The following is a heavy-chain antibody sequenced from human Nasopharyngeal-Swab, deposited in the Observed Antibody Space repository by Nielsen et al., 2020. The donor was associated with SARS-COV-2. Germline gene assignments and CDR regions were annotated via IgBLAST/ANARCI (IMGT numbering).Heavy chain of an antibody. J-gene: IGHJ4*02. V-gene: IGHV3-33*01. CDR1: GYTFSSYG. CDR3: ARDGGVGATTGLDY. Sequence: SCKASGYTFSSYGMHWVRQAPGKGLEWVAVIWYDGSNKYYADSVKGRFTISRDNSKNTLYLQMNSLRAEDTAVYYCARDGGVGATTGLDYWGQGTLVTVSS. D-gene: IGHD1-26*01. CDR2: IWYDGSNK.